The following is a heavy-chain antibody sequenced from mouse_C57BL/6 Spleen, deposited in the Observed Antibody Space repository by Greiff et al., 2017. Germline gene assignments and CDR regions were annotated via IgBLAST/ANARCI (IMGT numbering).Heavy chain of an antibody. CDR2: INPSTGGT. D-gene: IGHD1-1*01. CDR1: GYSFTGYY. CDR3: ARNYGSSLYFDY. J-gene: IGHJ2*01. V-gene: IGHV1-42*01. Sequence: EVMLVESGPELVKPGASVKISCKASGYSFTGYYMNWVKQSPEKSLEWIGEINPSTGGTTYNQKFKAKATLTVDKSSSTAYMQLKSLTSEDSAVYYCARNYGSSLYFDYWGQGTTLTVSS.